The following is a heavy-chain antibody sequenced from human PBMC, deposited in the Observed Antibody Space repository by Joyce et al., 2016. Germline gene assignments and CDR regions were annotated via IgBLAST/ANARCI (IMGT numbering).Heavy chain of an antibody. CDR3: ARLGGYCSGCSCYSDYYYMDV. CDR2: MDPRNSYI. D-gene: IGHD2-15*01. Sequence: EVQLVQSGAEVKKPGESLRISCTGSGYNFTNYCVNWVRQRSGIGLEWLGRMDPRNSYINYSPSFQGNVPSSVDKSISTAYLQWSSLKASDTAMYYCARLGGYCSGCSCYSDYYYMDVWGKGTTITVSS. V-gene: IGHV5-10-1*01. J-gene: IGHJ6*03. CDR1: GYNFTNYC.